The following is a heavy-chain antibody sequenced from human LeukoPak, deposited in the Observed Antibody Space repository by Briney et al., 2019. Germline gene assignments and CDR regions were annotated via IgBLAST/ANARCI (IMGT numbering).Heavy chain of an antibody. D-gene: IGHD5-24*01. CDR3: ARDLELGY. Sequence: SETQSLTCTVSGGSISGYYWSWIRQPPGKGLEWIGLIHYSGSTNYNPSLKSRVTISVDTSKNQFSLKLSSVTAADTAVYYCARDLELGYWGQGTLVTVSS. CDR2: IHYSGST. J-gene: IGHJ4*02. CDR1: GGSISGYY. V-gene: IGHV4-59*01.